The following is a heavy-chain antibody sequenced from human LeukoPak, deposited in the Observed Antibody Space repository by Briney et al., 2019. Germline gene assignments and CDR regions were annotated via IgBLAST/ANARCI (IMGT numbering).Heavy chain of an antibody. CDR1: GYSFMTYW. CDR3: ARLSMIDTFDI. V-gene: IGHV5-51*01. Sequence: GESLKISCQASGYSFMTYWIGWVRQMPGKGLEWMAVIYPGDSDTKYSPSFQDQVTISADKSINTAYLHWRSLKASDTAMYYCARLSMIDTFDIWGLGTVVTVSS. D-gene: IGHD3-22*01. J-gene: IGHJ3*02. CDR2: IYPGDSDT.